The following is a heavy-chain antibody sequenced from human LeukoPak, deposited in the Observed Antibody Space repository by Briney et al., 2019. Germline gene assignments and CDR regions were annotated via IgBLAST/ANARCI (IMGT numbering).Heavy chain of an antibody. V-gene: IGHV4-59*08. J-gene: IGHJ4*02. CDR1: GGSISSYY. CDR2: IYDSGST. CDR3: AGSSGWYGLGWFDY. Sequence: PSETLSLTCTVSGGSISSYYWSWIRQPPGKGLEWIGYIYDSGSTNYNPSLKSRVTISVDTSKTQFSLKLNSVTAADTAVYYCAGSSGWYGLGWFDYWGQGTLVTVSS. D-gene: IGHD6-19*01.